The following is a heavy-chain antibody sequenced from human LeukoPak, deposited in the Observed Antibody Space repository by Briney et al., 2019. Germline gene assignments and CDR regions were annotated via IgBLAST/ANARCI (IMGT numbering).Heavy chain of an antibody. J-gene: IGHJ4*02. CDR2: IYYSGST. CDR1: GGSISSGDYY. Sequence: SQTLFLTCTVSGGSISSGDYYWSWIRQPPGKGLEWIGYIYYSGSTYYNPSLKSRVTISVDTSKNQFSLKLSSVTAADTAVYYCARGVGRYSYGFDYWGQGTLVTVSS. V-gene: IGHV4-30-4*01. D-gene: IGHD5-18*01. CDR3: ARGVGRYSYGFDY.